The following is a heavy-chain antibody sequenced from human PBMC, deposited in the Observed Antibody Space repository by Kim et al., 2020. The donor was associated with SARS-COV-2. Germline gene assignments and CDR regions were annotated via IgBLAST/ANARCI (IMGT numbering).Heavy chain of an antibody. D-gene: IGHD6-19*01. CDR2: INPSGGST. CDR3: ARDREWGGAVAGNSHWFDP. CDR1: GYTFTSYY. V-gene: IGHV1-46*01. Sequence: ASVKVSCKSSGYTFTSYYMHWVRQAPGQGLEWMGIINPSGGSTSYAQKFQGRVTMTRDTSTSTVYMELSSLRSEDTAVYYCARDREWGGAVAGNSHWFDPWGQGTLVTVSS. J-gene: IGHJ5*02.